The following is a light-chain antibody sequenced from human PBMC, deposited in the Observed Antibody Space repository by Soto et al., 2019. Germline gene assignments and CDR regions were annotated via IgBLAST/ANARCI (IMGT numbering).Light chain of an antibody. J-gene: IGKJ5*01. Sequence: IVLTQSPATLSLSPGERATLSCRASQSVSSYLAWYQQKPGQAPRLLLYDASNRATGIPARFSGSGSGTDFTLTISSLEPEDFAVYYCQQRSNWPITFGQGTRLEIQ. CDR2: DAS. CDR3: QQRSNWPIT. CDR1: QSVSSY. V-gene: IGKV3-11*01.